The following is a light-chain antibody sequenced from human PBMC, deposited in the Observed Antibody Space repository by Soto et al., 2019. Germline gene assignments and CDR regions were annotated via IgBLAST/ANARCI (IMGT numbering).Light chain of an antibody. Sequence: EIVLTQSPGTLSLSPGERATLSCRASQSVSSSYLAWYQQKPGQAPRLLIYGASSRATGIPDRFSGSGSGTDFTLTISRLEPEXFAVXXXXXXGSSPRTFGQGTKVEIK. J-gene: IGKJ1*01. CDR2: GAS. CDR3: XXXGSSPRT. V-gene: IGKV3-20*01. CDR1: QSVSSSY.